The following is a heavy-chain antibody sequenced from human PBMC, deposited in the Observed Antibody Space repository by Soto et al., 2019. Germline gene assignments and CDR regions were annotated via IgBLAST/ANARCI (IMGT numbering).Heavy chain of an antibody. J-gene: IGHJ4*02. D-gene: IGHD5-12*01. Sequence: QVQLQESGPGLVKPSETLSLTCIVSGDSINNYFWWSWIRQPPGKGLEWVGNIHYSGSPTYNPSLRSRLSISVDTPKTQISLRLSSVTAADTAVYFCARGGGWLPEYWGQGTLVTVSS. V-gene: IGHV4-59*01. CDR3: ARGGGWLPEY. CDR2: IHYSGSP. CDR1: GDSINNYF.